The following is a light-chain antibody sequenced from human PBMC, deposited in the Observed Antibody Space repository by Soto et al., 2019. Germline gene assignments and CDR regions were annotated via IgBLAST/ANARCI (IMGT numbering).Light chain of an antibody. Sequence: IVLTQSPGTLPLSPGERATLSCGASQSFSSSYLAWYQQKPGQSARLXIYGASSRATGIPDSFSGSGSGTDFTLTISRLEPEDFAVYYCQQYGSSPPTFGEGTKVDIK. CDR1: QSFSSSY. V-gene: IGKV3-20*01. CDR3: QQYGSSPPT. J-gene: IGKJ1*01. CDR2: GAS.